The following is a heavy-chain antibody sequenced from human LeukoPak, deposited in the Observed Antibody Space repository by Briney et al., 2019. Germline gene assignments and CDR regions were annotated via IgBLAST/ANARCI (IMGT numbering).Heavy chain of an antibody. J-gene: IGHJ3*02. CDR3: ARGGGQWLPLYAFDI. CDR2: IYTSGST. CDR1: GGSISSGSYY. D-gene: IGHD6-19*01. Sequence: PSETLSLTCTVSGGSISSGSYYWSWIRQPAGKGLEWIGRIYTSGSTNYHPSLKSRVTISVDTSKNQFSLKLSSVTAADTAVYYCARGGGQWLPLYAFDIWGQGTMVTVSS. V-gene: IGHV4-61*02.